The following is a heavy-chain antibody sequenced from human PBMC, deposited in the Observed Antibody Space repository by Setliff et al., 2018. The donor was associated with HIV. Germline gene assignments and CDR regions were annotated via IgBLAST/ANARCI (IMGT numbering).Heavy chain of an antibody. V-gene: IGHV3-9*01. D-gene: IGHD2-15*01. CDR3: ARNSYFFDS. J-gene: IGHJ4*02. CDR2: ISWSSGGV. CDR1: GFRFGHYV. Sequence: PGGSLRLSCAASGFRFGHYVMHWVRQPPGKGLEWVSGISWSSGGVGYADSVKGRFTVSRDNAKNSLYLQMNGLRAEDTAVYYCARNSYFFDSWGQGALVTVSS.